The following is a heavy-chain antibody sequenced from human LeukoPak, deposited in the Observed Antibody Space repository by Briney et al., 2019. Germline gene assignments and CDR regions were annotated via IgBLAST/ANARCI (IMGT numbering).Heavy chain of an antibody. V-gene: IGHV4-59*01. D-gene: IGHD2-2*01. J-gene: IGHJ3*02. CDR1: GGSISSYY. CDR2: IYYSGST. Sequence: SETLSLTCTVSGGSISSYYWSWIRQPPGKGLEWIGYIYYSGSTNYNPSLKSRVTISVDTSKNQFSLKLSSVTAADTAVYYCAGLYCSSTSCYRKGAFDIWGQGTMVTVSS. CDR3: AGLYCSSTSCYRKGAFDI.